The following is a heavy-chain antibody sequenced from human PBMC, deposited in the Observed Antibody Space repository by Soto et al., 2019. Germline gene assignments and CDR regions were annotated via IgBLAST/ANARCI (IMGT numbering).Heavy chain of an antibody. Sequence: PGGSLRLSCAASGFTFNNYAMSWVRQAPGKGLEWVSAISGSGGTTYYADSVKGRFTISRDNSKNTLYLQMNSLRDEDTAVYYCAKDQYSGSPGKPDYWGQGTLVTVSS. CDR3: AKDQYSGSPGKPDY. D-gene: IGHD1-26*01. V-gene: IGHV3-23*01. CDR2: ISGSGGTT. CDR1: GFTFNNYA. J-gene: IGHJ4*02.